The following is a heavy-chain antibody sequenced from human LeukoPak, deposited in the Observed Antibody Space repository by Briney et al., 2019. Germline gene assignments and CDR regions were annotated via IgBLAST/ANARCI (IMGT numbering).Heavy chain of an antibody. V-gene: IGHV3-33*01. Sequence: GRSLRLSCAASGFTFSSYGMHWVRQAPGKGLEWVAVIWYDGSNKYYADSMKGRFTISRDNSKNTLYLQMNSLRAEDTAVYYCARDRDTAMVYYGMDVWGQGTTVTVSS. J-gene: IGHJ6*02. CDR3: ARDRDTAMVYYGMDV. CDR2: IWYDGSNK. D-gene: IGHD5-18*01. CDR1: GFTFSSYG.